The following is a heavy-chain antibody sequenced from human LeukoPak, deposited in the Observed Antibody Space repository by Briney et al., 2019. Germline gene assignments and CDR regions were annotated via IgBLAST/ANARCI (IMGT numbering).Heavy chain of an antibody. CDR3: AKGTDYDSSGYSHFDY. D-gene: IGHD3-22*01. CDR2: INPNSGGT. V-gene: IGHV1-2*02. CDR1: GYTFTGYY. J-gene: IGHJ4*02. Sequence: GASVKVSCKASGYTFTGYYMHWVRQAPGQGLEWMGWINPNSGGTNYAQKFQGRVTMTRDTSISTAYMELSSLRAEDTALYYCAKGTDYDSSGYSHFDYWGQGTLVTVSS.